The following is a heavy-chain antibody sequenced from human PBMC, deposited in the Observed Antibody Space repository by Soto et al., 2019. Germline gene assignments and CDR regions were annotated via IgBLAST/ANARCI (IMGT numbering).Heavy chain of an antibody. CDR3: ARDRCSTTSCYDSYYYGMDV. D-gene: IGHD2-2*01. Sequence: QVQLQESGPGLVKPSQTLSLTCTVSGGSISSGAYYWSWIRQHPGKGLEWIGYIYYSGSTYYNPSRKSRVNISVDTSKNQFSLKVSSVTAADTAVYYCARDRCSTTSCYDSYYYGMDVWGQGTTVTVSS. CDR2: IYYSGST. V-gene: IGHV4-31*03. CDR1: GGSISSGAYY. J-gene: IGHJ6*02.